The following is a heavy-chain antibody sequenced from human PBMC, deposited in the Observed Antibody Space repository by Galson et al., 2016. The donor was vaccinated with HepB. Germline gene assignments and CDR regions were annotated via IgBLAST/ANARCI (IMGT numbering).Heavy chain of an antibody. J-gene: IGHJ4*02. CDR2: INTDGSTT. Sequence: SLRLSCAASGFTFSSNWMHWVRQAPGKGLVWVSRINTDGSTTNYADSVKGRFTISRDNAKNTLLLQMNSLRAEDTAVYYCAKQLPYGGNSRSPDYWGQGTLVTVSS. CDR3: AKQLPYGGNSRSPDY. CDR1: GFTFSSNW. D-gene: IGHD4-23*01. V-gene: IGHV3-74*01.